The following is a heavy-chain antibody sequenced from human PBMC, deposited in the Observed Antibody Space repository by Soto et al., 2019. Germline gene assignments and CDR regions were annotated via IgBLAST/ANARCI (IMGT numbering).Heavy chain of an antibody. V-gene: IGHV4-59*08. D-gene: IGHD3-9*01. CDR2: IYYSGST. J-gene: IGHJ4*02. Sequence: SETLSLTCTVSGGSISSYYWSWIRQPPGKGLEWIGYIYYSGSTNYNPSLKSRVTISVDTSKNQFSLKLSSVTAADTAVYYCARHSIHYDLLTGHTAFDYWGQGTLDTVSS. CDR1: GGSISSYY. CDR3: ARHSIHYDLLTGHTAFDY.